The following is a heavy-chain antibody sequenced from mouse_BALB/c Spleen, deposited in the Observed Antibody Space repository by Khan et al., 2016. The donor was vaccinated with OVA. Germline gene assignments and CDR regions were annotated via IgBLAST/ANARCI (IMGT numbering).Heavy chain of an antibody. V-gene: IGHV1S135*01. J-gene: IGHJ4*01. CDR2: IDPYYGGS. CDR3: ARWRDYYAMDY. Sequence: VQLQQSGPELEKPGASVKISCKASGYSFTGYNLNWVKQSNGKSLEWIGNIDPYYGGSSYNQKFKGKATLTVDESSSTAYMQLTSLTSEDSAVSYCARWRDYYAMDYWGQGTSVTVSS. CDR1: GYSFTGYN.